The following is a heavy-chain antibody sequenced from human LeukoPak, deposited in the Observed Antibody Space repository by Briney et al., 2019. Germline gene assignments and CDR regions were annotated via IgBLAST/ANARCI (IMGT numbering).Heavy chain of an antibody. D-gene: IGHD3-9*01. V-gene: IGHV3-30-3*01. Sequence: GGSLRLSCAASGFTFSSYAMHWVRQAPGKGLEWVAVISYDGSNKYYADSVKGRFTISRDNSKNTLYLQMNSLRAEDTAVYYCAGDILTGYYYLLDYWGQGTLVTVSS. CDR3: AGDILTGYYYLLDY. CDR1: GFTFSSYA. J-gene: IGHJ4*02. CDR2: ISYDGSNK.